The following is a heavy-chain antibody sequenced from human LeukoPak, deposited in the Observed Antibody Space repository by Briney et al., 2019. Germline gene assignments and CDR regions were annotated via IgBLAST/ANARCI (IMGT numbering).Heavy chain of an antibody. J-gene: IGHJ4*02. CDR3: ARWSTVVSYFDY. V-gene: IGHV4-59*10. CDR2: IYTSGST. Sequence: PSETLSLTCAVYGGSFSGYYWSWIRQPAGKGLEWIGRIYTSGSTNYNPSLKSRVTMSVDTSKNQFSLKLSSVTAADTAVYYCARWSTVVSYFDYWGQGTLVTVSS. D-gene: IGHD4-23*01. CDR1: GGSFSGYY.